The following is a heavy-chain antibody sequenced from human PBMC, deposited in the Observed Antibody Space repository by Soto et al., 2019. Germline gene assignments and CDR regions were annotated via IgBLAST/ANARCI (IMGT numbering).Heavy chain of an antibody. CDR2: VNRGASSL. V-gene: IGHV3-48*02. Sequence: GGSLRLSCAASGFSLSDHGVNWVRQAPEKGLEWISSVNRGASSLYYAESVKGRFTMSRDDAKNSVYLQMNSLRDEDTAVYYCARQINWRDGGAWGQGTLVTVSS. CDR3: ARQINWRDGGA. D-gene: IGHD3-16*01. CDR1: GFSLSDHG. J-gene: IGHJ5*02.